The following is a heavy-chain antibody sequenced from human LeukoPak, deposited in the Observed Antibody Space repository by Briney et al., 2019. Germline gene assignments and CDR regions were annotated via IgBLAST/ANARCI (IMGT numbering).Heavy chain of an antibody. CDR2: IYTSGST. D-gene: IGHD4-17*01. Sequence: ETLSLTCTVSGGSISSYYWSWIRQPAGKGLEWIGRIYTSGSTNYNPSLKSRLTISMDTSKNQFSLRLSSVTPADTAVYYCARALGSGGDYGWFDPWGQGTLITVPS. CDR3: ARALGSGGDYGWFDP. V-gene: IGHV4-4*07. J-gene: IGHJ5*02. CDR1: GGSISSYY.